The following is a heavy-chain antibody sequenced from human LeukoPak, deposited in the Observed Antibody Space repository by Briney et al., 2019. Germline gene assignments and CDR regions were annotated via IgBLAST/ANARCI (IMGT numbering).Heavy chain of an antibody. J-gene: IGHJ6*02. CDR3: ARVLLPLYGMDV. CDR1: GFTFSSYA. Sequence: GGSLRLSCAASGFTFSSYAMSWVRQAPGKGLEWVSAIGGSGGSTYYADSVKGRFTISRDNSKNTLYLQMNSLRAEDTAVYYCARVLLPLYGMDVWGQGTTVTVSS. V-gene: IGHV3-23*01. CDR2: IGGSGGST. D-gene: IGHD3-22*01.